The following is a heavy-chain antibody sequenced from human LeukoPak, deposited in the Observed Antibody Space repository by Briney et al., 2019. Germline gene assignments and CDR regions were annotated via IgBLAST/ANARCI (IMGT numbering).Heavy chain of an antibody. J-gene: IGHJ4*02. D-gene: IGHD3-22*01. Sequence: AGSLRLSRAATGFTVSSNYMSWVRLAPGKGLEWVAGISGSGGSTSYADSVKGRFTISRDNAKNTLFLQMNSLRAEDTAVYFCAKRGVVIRVILVGFHKETYYFDSWGQGALVTVSS. CDR1: GFTVSSNY. CDR2: ISGSGGST. CDR3: AKRGVVIRVILVGFHKETYYFDS. V-gene: IGHV3-23*01.